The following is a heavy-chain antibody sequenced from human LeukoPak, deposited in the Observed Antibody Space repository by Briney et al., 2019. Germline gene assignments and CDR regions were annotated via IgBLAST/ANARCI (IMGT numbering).Heavy chain of an antibody. CDR1: GFTFSDYY. CDR3: ARGRSMVRGAQYFDY. V-gene: IGHV3-11*05. CDR2: ISSSSSHT. J-gene: IGHJ4*02. Sequence: GSLRLSCAASGFTFSDYYMSWIRQAPGKGLEWVSYISSSSSHTNYADSVKGRFTISRDNAKNSLYLQMNSLRAEDTAVYYCARGRSMVRGAQYFDYWGQGTLVTVSS. D-gene: IGHD3-10*01.